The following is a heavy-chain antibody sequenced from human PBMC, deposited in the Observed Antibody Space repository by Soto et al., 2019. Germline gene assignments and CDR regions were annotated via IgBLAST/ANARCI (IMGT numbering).Heavy chain of an antibody. J-gene: IGHJ6*02. D-gene: IGHD6-13*01. CDR2: IYTSGST. CDR1: GGSISSYY. Sequence: QVQLQESGPGLVKPSETLSLTCTVSGGSISSYYWSWIRQPAGKGLEWIGRIYTSGSTNYNPSLKSRVTMSVDTSKNQFSLKLSSVTAADTAVYYCARDQDSSSWYYSVGMDVWAKGPRSPSP. CDR3: ARDQDSSSWYYSVGMDV. V-gene: IGHV4-4*07.